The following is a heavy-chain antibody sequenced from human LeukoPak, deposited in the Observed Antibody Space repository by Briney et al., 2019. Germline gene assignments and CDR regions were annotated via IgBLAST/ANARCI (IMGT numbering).Heavy chain of an antibody. CDR1: GFSFSSHG. D-gene: IGHD3-22*01. CDR3: AKDYVTYYYDSSGLY. CDR2: IIGGAGST. J-gene: IGHJ4*02. Sequence: GGSQRLSCAASGFSFSSHGMSWVRQAPGKGLEWVSGIIGGAGSTYYADSVKGRFTISRDNSKNTLYLQMNSLRAEDTAVYYCAKDYVTYYYDSSGLYWGQGTLVTVSS. V-gene: IGHV3-23*01.